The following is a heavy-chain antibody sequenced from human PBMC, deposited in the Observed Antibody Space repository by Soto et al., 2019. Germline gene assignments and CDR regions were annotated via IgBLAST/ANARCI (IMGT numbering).Heavy chain of an antibody. Sequence: QVQLVQSGAEVKKPGSSVKVSCKGSGGTFSRYSISWVRQAPGQGLEWMGRFIPMLGIAKYAQNLQGRVTITADRSTSTAYMEVSRLSSEDTAVFYCACDRDGFDSNGYYLDYWGQGTLLTVTS. CDR2: FIPMLGIA. D-gene: IGHD3-22*01. CDR3: ACDRDGFDSNGYYLDY. V-gene: IGHV1-69*02. J-gene: IGHJ4*02. CDR1: GGTFSRYS.